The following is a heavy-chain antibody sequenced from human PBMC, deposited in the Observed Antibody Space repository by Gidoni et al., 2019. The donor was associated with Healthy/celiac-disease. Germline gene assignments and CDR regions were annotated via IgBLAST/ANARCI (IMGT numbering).Heavy chain of an antibody. Sequence: QVQLVQSGAAVKQPGSSVKVSCKASGGTFSSYAISWVRQAPGQGLEWMGGIIPSLGTANYAQKVQGRVTITADESTSTAYMERSSMRSEDTAVYYCATSLPYSGSYSGWLYWGQVTLVTVSS. CDR1: GGTFSSYA. J-gene: IGHJ4*02. D-gene: IGHD1-26*01. CDR2: IIPSLGTA. V-gene: IGHV1-69*01. CDR3: ATSLPYSGSYSGWLY.